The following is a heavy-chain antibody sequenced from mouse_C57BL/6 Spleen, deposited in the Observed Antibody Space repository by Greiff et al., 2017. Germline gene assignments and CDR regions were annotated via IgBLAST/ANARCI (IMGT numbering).Heavy chain of an antibody. D-gene: IGHD1-1*01. CDR3: GYGSSWYYFDY. V-gene: IGHV1-82*01. CDR2: IYPGDGDT. J-gene: IGHJ2*01. Sequence: QVQLKESGPELVKPGASVKISCKASGYAFSSSWMNWVKQRPGKGLEWIGRIYPGDGDTNYNGKFKGKATLTADKSSSTAYMQLSSLTSEDSAVYFCGYGSSWYYFDYWGQGTTLTVSS. CDR1: GYAFSSSW.